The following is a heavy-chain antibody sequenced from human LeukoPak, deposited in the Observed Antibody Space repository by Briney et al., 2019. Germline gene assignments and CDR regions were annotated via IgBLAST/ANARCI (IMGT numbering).Heavy chain of an antibody. CDR3: AKSHGSPDFDY. D-gene: IGHD3-10*01. CDR1: GFTFSSYG. J-gene: IGHJ4*02. Sequence: GGSLRLSCAASGFTFSSYGMHWVRQAPGKGLEWVAVISYDGSNKYYADSVKGRFTISRDNSKNTLYLQMNSLRAEDTAVYYCAKSHGSPDFDYWGQGTLVTVSS. CDR2: ISYDGSNK. V-gene: IGHV3-30*18.